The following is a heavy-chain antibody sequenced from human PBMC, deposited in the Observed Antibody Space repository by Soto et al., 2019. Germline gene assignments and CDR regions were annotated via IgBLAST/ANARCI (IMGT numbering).Heavy chain of an antibody. CDR3: ARAEPGGSYYYYGMDV. D-gene: IGHD1-26*01. Sequence: GESLKISCKGSGYSFTSYWISWVRQMPGKGLEWMGRIDPSDSYTNYSPSFQGHVTISADKSISTAYLQWSSLKASDTAMYYCARAEPGGSYYYYGMDVWGQGTTVTVSS. V-gene: IGHV5-10-1*01. CDR1: GYSFTSYW. J-gene: IGHJ6*02. CDR2: IDPSDSYT.